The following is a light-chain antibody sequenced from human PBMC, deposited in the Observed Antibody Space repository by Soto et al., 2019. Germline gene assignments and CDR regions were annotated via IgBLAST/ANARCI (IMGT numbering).Light chain of an antibody. J-gene: IGLJ1*01. CDR2: EVS. CDR1: SSDIGTYDY. V-gene: IGLV2-8*01. CDR3: TSYTGDDFTFV. Sequence: QSALTQPPSASGSLGQSVTISCTGTSSDIGTYDYVSWYQQHPGRAPNLIIFEVSKRPLGVPDRFSGSKSGNTASLIVSGLQPDDEAEYHCTSYTGDDFTFVFGTGTKLTVL.